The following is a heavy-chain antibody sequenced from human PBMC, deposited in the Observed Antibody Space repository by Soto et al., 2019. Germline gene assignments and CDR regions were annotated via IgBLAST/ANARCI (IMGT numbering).Heavy chain of an antibody. V-gene: IGHV6-1*01. CDR1: GDSVSSNSAA. J-gene: IGHJ5*02. D-gene: IGHD2-15*01. CDR2: TYYRSKWYN. Sequence: SQTLSLTCAISGDSVSSNSAAWNWIRQSPSRGLEWLGRTYYRSKWYNDYAVSVKSRITINPATSKNQFSLQLNSVTPEDTAVYYCAREDIVVVVAATGVLLNWFDPWGQGTLVTVSS. CDR3: AREDIVVVVAATGVLLNWFDP.